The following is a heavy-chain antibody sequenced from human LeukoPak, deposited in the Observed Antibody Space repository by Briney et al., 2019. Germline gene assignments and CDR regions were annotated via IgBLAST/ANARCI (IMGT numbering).Heavy chain of an antibody. CDR3: ARDHLYCSSTSCYLRRFDP. J-gene: IGHJ5*02. Sequence: SGTLSLTCTVSGGSIRSSSWWSWVRQPPGKGLEWIGEIYHSGSTNYNPSLKSRVTISVDKSKNQFSLKLSSVTAADTAVYYCARDHLYCSSTSCYLRRFDPWGQGTLVTVSS. CDR1: GGSIRSSSW. D-gene: IGHD2-2*01. CDR2: IYHSGST. V-gene: IGHV4-4*02.